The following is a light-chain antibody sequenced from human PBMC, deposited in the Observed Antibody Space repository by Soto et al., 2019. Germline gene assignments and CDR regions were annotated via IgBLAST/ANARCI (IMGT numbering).Light chain of an antibody. CDR1: QNIETW. CDR2: KAS. Sequence: DIQMTQSPSTLSASVGDRVTITCRASQNIETWLAWYQQKPGKAPKLLMSKASTLQSGVPSRFTGGGSGTEFTLTISSLQPDDFATYYCQHYYGSPCTFGQGTKLEIK. CDR3: QHYYGSPCT. J-gene: IGKJ2*02. V-gene: IGKV1-5*03.